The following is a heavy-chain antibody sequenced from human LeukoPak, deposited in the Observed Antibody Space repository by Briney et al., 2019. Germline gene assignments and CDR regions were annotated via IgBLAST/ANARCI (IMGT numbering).Heavy chain of an antibody. D-gene: IGHD3-9*01. V-gene: IGHV4-59*01. Sequence: KPSETLSLTCTVSGGSISSYYWSWIRQPPGKGLEWIGYIYYSGSTNYNPSLKSRVTISVDTSKNQFSLKLSSVTAADTAVYYCARGELRYFDWLSLGPFDYWGQGTLVTVSS. J-gene: IGHJ4*02. CDR2: IYYSGST. CDR3: ARGELRYFDWLSLGPFDY. CDR1: GGSISSYY.